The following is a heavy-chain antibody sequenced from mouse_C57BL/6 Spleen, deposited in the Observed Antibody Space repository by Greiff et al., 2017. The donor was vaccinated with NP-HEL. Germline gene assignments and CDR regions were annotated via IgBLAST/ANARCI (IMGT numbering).Heavy chain of an antibody. J-gene: IGHJ3*01. CDR2: IDPETGGT. Sequence: VQLHQSGAELVRPGASVTLSCKASGYTFTDYEMHWVKQTPVHGLEWIGAIDPETGGTAYNQKFKGKAILTADKSSSPAYMELRSLTSEDSAVYYCTRRGLIRRGFAYWGQGTLVTVSA. D-gene: IGHD1-1*01. CDR1: GYTFTDYE. CDR3: TRRGLIRRGFAY. V-gene: IGHV1-15*01.